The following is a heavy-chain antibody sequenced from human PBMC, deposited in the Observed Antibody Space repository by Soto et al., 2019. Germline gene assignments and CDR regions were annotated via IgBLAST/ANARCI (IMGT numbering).Heavy chain of an antibody. V-gene: IGHV3-23*01. CDR1: GFNVGAFA. CDR3: TRETVAGITGLDY. CDR2: ISVSDAFI. Sequence: EVQLLESGGDLVQPGGSLRLSCAASGFNVGAFAVNWVRQAPGKGLEWVSGISVSDAFIYYADSVRGRFSISRDASENILYLQMNSLRVDDTALYYCTRETVAGITGLDYWGPGTRVTVSS. D-gene: IGHD1-20*01. J-gene: IGHJ4*02.